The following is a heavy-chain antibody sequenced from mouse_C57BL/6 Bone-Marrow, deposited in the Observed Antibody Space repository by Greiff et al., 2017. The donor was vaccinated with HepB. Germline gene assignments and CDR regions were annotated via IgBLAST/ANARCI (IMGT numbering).Heavy chain of an antibody. CDR3: ARDTVYSNYD. V-gene: IGHV5-4*01. J-gene: IGHJ2*01. CDR2: ISDGGSYT. CDR1: GFTFSSYA. D-gene: IGHD2-5*01. Sequence: EVHLVESGGGLVKPGGSLKLSCAASGFTFSSYAMSWVRQTPEKRLEWVATISDGGSYTYYPDNVKGRFTISRDNAKNNLYLQMSHLKSEDTAMYYCARDTVYSNYDWGQGTTLTVSS.